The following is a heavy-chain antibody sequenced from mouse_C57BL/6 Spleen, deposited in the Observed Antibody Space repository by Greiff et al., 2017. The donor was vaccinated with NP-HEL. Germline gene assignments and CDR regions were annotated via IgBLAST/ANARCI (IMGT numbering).Heavy chain of an antibody. CDR2: IYPGDGDT. CDR1: GYAFSSSW. CDR3: ATLTEGFYFDY. Sequence: VQLQQSGPELVKPGASVKISCKASGYAFSSSWMNWVKQRPGKGLEWIGRIYPGDGDTNYNGKFTGKATLTADKSSSTAYMQLSSLTSEDSAVYFCATLTEGFYFDYWGQGTTLTVSS. V-gene: IGHV1-82*01. J-gene: IGHJ2*01. D-gene: IGHD4-1*01.